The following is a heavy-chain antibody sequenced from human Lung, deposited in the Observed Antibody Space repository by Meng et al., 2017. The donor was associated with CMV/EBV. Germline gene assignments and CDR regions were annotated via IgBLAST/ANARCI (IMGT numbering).Heavy chain of an antibody. CDR1: GYTFTNYY. V-gene: IGHV1-46*01. J-gene: IGHJ6*02. D-gene: IGHD6-13*01. CDR2: INPSGGST. Sequence: ASVKVSXKASGYTFTNYYMHWVRQAPGQGLEWMGVINPSGGSTTYAQKFQGRLTMTRDTSTSTVYMELSSLKSEDTAMYYCARVLGQLVSPYGMDVWGQGNXVXVSS. CDR3: ARVLGQLVSPYGMDV.